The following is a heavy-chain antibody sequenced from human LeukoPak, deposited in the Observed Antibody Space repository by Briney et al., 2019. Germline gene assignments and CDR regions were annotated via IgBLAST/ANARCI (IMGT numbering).Heavy chain of an antibody. V-gene: IGHV3-21*01. CDR2: ISSSSSYI. Sequence: PGGSLRLSWAASGFSFSSYSMNWVRQAQGKGLEWVSSISSSSSYIYYADSVKGRFTISRDNAKNSLYLQMNSLRAEDTAVYYCARGGVIGGEEFDYWGQGTLVTVSS. D-gene: IGHD3-16*02. CDR1: GFSFSSYS. J-gene: IGHJ4*02. CDR3: ARGGVIGGEEFDY.